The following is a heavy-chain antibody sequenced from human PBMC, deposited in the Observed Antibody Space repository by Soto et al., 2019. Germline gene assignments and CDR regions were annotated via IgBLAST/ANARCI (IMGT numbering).Heavy chain of an antibody. CDR2: IIPIFGTA. V-gene: IGHV1-69*01. D-gene: IGHD3-22*01. J-gene: IGHJ6*02. CDR1: GGTFSSYA. CDR3: ARRSDRYYYDSSGYSLGYYYGMDV. Sequence: QVQLVQSGAEVKKPGSSVKVSCKASGGTFSSYAISWVRQAPGQGLEWMGGIIPIFGTANYAQKFQGRVTITADESTSTAYMELSRLRSEDTAVYYCARRSDRYYYDSSGYSLGYYYGMDVWGQGTTVTVSS.